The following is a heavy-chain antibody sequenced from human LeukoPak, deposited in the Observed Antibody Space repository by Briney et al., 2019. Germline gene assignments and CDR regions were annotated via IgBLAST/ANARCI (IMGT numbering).Heavy chain of an antibody. D-gene: IGHD2-15*01. V-gene: IGHV3-7*01. CDR2: IKKTGSET. J-gene: IGHJ4*02. Sequence: GGSLRLSCAASGFTFSHFWMSWVRQTPGKGLEWVAYIKKTGSETYYVDSVKGRFTITRDNTRSSLFLQMYSLRAEDTAVYFCAREDGYCSGGNCYSYFDSWGQGTLVTVSS. CDR3: AREDGYCSGGNCYSYFDS. CDR1: GFTFSHFW.